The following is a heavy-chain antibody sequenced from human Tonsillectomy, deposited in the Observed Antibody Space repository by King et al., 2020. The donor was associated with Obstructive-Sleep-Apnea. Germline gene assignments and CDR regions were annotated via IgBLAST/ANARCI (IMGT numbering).Heavy chain of an antibody. Sequence: VQLVESGGGLVQPGGSLRLSCAASGFTFTSYALTVVRQAPGRGLEWVSPISGSGGSTHYANSVKGRFTISRDNSKNMLYLQMNSLRVEETAIYYCARRAPVEYYFDFWGQGTLVTVSS. J-gene: IGHJ4*02. CDR1: GFTFTSYA. V-gene: IGHV3-23*04. D-gene: IGHD2-2*01. CDR2: ISGSGGST. CDR3: ARRAPVEYYFDF.